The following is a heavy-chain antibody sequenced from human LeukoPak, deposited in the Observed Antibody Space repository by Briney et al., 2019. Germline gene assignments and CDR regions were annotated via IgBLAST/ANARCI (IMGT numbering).Heavy chain of an antibody. CDR2: INHSGST. Sequence: ASETLSLTCAVYGGSFSGYYWSWIRQPPGKGLEWIGEINHSGSTNYNPSLKSRVTISVDTSKNQFSLKLSSVTAADTAVYYCARQSRKYYGSGSEDNWFDPWGQGTLVTVSS. CDR3: ARQSRKYYGSGSEDNWFDP. CDR1: GGSFSGYY. D-gene: IGHD3-10*01. V-gene: IGHV4-34*01. J-gene: IGHJ5*02.